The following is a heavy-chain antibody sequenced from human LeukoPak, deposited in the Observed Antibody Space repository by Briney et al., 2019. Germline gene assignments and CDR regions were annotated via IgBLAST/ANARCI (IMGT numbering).Heavy chain of an antibody. J-gene: IGHJ3*02. CDR3: ARLLGYCSGGSCRHKLRAFDI. CDR1: GYSFTSYW. Sequence: GESLKISCKGSGYSFTSYWIGWVRQMPGKGLEWMGIIYPGDSDTRYSPSFQGQVTISADKSISTAYLQWSSLKASDTAMYYCARLLGYCSGGSCRHKLRAFDIWGQGTMVTVSS. CDR2: IYPGDSDT. V-gene: IGHV5-51*01. D-gene: IGHD2-15*01.